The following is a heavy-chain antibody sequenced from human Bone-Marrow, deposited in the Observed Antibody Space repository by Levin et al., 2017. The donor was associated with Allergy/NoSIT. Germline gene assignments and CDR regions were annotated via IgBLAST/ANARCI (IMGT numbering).Heavy chain of an antibody. CDR1: GFTISTHG. D-gene: IGHD6-19*01. V-gene: IGHV3-30*18. J-gene: IGHJ5*02. CDR2: ISHVGTET. CDR3: AKDWGSSGWYNWFDT. Sequence: GGSLRLSCAASGFTISTHGMHWVRQVPGKGLEWVAMISHVGTETYYGDSVKGRFTISRDTSKNTLYLQMNTLRYDDTALYHCAKDWGSSGWYNWFDTWGQGTLVTVAS.